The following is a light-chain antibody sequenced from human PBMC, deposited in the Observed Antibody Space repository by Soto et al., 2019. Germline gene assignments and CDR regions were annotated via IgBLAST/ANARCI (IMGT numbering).Light chain of an antibody. CDR2: GAS. CDR3: QQFGGSPRT. CDR1: QIVITSY. Sequence: EIVLTQSPGTLSLSPGERATLSCRASQIVITSYLAWYQQNPGQAPRLLIYGASSRATGIPDRFSGSGSGTDFTLTISRLEPADFAVYYCQQFGGSPRTFGQGPRWIS. J-gene: IGKJ1*01. V-gene: IGKV3-20*01.